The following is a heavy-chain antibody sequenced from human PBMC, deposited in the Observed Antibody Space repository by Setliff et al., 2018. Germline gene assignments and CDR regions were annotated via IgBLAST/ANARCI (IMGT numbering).Heavy chain of an antibody. CDR3: ARNPASGAYYSSRPFHFDY. D-gene: IGHD3-22*01. CDR2: INHSGST. Sequence: SETLSLTCAVYGGSFSDYYWSWIRQSPGKGLEWIGEINHSGSTNYNPSLKTRVTISLDTSKNQFSLRLSSVTAADTAIYYCARNPASGAYYSSRPFHFDYWGQGALVTVSS. J-gene: IGHJ4*02. CDR1: GGSFSDYY. V-gene: IGHV4-34*01.